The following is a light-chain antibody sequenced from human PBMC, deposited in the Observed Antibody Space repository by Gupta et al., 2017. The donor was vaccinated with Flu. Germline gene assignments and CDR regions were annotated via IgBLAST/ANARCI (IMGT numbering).Light chain of an antibody. Sequence: DIVMTQSPDSLTVSLGERATINCKSSQSVLYSSNNKNYLAWYQQKAGQPPKLLIYWAPTRESGVPDRFSGSGSGTDFTLTISSLQAEDVAVYYCQQYYSIPRTFGQGTKVEIK. CDR2: WAP. J-gene: IGKJ1*01. CDR3: QQYYSIPRT. V-gene: IGKV4-1*01. CDR1: QSVLYSSNNKNY.